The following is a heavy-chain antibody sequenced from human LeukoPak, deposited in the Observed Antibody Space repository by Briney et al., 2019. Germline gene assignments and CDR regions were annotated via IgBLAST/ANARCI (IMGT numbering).Heavy chain of an antibody. CDR2: IIPIFGTA. CDR3: ASVVRGVSLPDY. J-gene: IGHJ4*02. V-gene: IGHV1-69*13. D-gene: IGHD3-10*01. CDR1: GGTFSSYA. Sequence: SVKVSCKASGGTFSSYAISWVRQAPGQGLEWMGGIIPIFGTANYAQKFQGRVTITADESTSTAYMELSSLRSEDTAVYYCASVVRGVSLPDYWGQGTLVTVSS.